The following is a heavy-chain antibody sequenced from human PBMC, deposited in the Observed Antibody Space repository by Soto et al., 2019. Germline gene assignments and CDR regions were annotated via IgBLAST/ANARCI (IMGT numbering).Heavy chain of an antibody. CDR3: AKDSIGLYCSGGSCTAFDY. D-gene: IGHD2-15*01. CDR2: ISGSGGST. Sequence: VQLLESGGGLVQPGGSLRLSCAASGFTFSSYAMSWVRQAPGKGLEWVSAISGSGGSTYYADSVKGRFTISRDNSKNTLYLQMNSLRAEDTAVYYCAKDSIGLYCSGGSCTAFDYWGQGTLVTVSS. CDR1: GFTFSSYA. J-gene: IGHJ4*02. V-gene: IGHV3-23*01.